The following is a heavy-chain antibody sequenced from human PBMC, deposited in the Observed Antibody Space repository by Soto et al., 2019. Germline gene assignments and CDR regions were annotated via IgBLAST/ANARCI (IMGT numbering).Heavy chain of an antibody. D-gene: IGHD2-2*01. CDR1: GFTFSSYG. V-gene: IGHV3-33*01. Sequence: GGSLRLSCAASGFTFSSYGMHWVLQAPCKGLEWVAVIWYDGSNKYYADSVKGRFTISRDNSKNTLYLQMNSLRAEDTAVYYCARDYCSSPSCPLGGWFDPWGQGTLVTVSS. CDR2: IWYDGSNK. J-gene: IGHJ5*02. CDR3: ARDYCSSPSCPLGGWFDP.